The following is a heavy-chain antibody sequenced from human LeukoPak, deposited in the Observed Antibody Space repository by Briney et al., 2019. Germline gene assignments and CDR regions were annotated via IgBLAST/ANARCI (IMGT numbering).Heavy chain of an antibody. CDR2: IYYSGST. CDR3: ARADDSGGNYYFDY. CDR1: GGSISSGDYY. Sequence: SETLSLTCTVSGGSISSGDYYWSWIRQPPGKGLEWIGYIYYSGSTYYNPSLKSRVTISVDTSKNQFSLKLSSVTAADTAVYYCARADDSGGNYYFDYWGQGTLVTVSS. V-gene: IGHV4-30-4*01. J-gene: IGHJ4*02. D-gene: IGHD4-23*01.